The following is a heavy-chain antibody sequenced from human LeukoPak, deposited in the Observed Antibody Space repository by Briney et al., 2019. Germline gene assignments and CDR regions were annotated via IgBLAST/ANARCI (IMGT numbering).Heavy chain of an antibody. V-gene: IGHV4-34*01. Sequence: PSETLSLTCAVYGGSFSGYYWSWIRQPPGKGLEWIGEINHSGSTNYNPSLKSRVTISVDTSRNQFSLKLSSVTAADTAVYYCARYIAAAGTTALDYWGQGTLVTVSS. D-gene: IGHD6-13*01. CDR3: ARYIAAAGTTALDY. CDR1: GGSFSGYY. CDR2: INHSGST. J-gene: IGHJ4*02.